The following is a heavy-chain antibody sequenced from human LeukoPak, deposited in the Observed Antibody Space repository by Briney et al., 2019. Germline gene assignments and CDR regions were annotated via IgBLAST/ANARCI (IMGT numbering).Heavy chain of an antibody. CDR2: IIPIFGTA. V-gene: IGHV1-69*13. Sequence: ASVKVSCKASGGTFSSYAISWVRQAPGQGLEWMGGIIPIFGTANYAQKFQGRVTITADESTSTAYMELSSLRSEDTAVYYCARFGDMKYCSGGSCYGTYNWFDPWGQGTLVTVSS. J-gene: IGHJ5*02. CDR1: GGTFSSYA. CDR3: ARFGDMKYCSGGSCYGTYNWFDP. D-gene: IGHD2-15*01.